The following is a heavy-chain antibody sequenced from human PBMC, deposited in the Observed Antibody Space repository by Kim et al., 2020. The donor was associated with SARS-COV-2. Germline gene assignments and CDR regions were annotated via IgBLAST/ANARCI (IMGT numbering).Heavy chain of an antibody. CDR1: GYTFTSYD. CDR2: MNPNSGNT. V-gene: IGHV1-8*01. CDR3: ARGHLKSIVVVIAPRPYYYYMDV. J-gene: IGHJ6*03. Sequence: ASVKVSCKASGYTFTSYDINWVRQATGQGLEWMGWMNPNSGNTGYAQKFQGRVTMTRNTSISTAYMELSSLRSEDTAVYYCARGHLKSIVVVIAPRPYYYYMDVWGKGTTSPSP. D-gene: IGHD2-21*01.